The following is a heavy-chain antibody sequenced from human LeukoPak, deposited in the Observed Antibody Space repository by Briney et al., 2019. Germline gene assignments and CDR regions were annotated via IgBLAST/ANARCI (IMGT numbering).Heavy chain of an antibody. V-gene: IGHV4-39*01. CDR1: GGSISSSSYY. CDR2: LYYTGTT. CDR3: ARSLTDYSSGWYFDS. J-gene: IGHJ4*02. Sequence: SEALSLTCTVPGGSISSSSYYWGWLRQPPGKGLEWIGSLYYTGTTYYNPSLKSRVTISVDTSKNQFSLNLTSVTAADTAVYYCARSLTDYSSGWYFDSWGQGTLVTVSS. D-gene: IGHD6-19*01.